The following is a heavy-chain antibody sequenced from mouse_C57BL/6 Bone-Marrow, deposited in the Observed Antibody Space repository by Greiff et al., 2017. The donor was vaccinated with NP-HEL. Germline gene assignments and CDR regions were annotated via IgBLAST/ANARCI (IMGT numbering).Heavy chain of an antibody. D-gene: IGHD5-5*01. V-gene: IGHV1-42*01. Sequence: SGPELVKPGASVKISCKASGYSFTGYYMNWVKQSPEKSLEWIGEINTSTGGTTYNQTLKAKATLTVDKSSSTAYMQLKSLTSEDSAVYYCARDYPWFAYWGQGTLVTVSA. CDR3: ARDYPWFAY. J-gene: IGHJ3*01. CDR1: GYSFTGYY. CDR2: INTSTGGT.